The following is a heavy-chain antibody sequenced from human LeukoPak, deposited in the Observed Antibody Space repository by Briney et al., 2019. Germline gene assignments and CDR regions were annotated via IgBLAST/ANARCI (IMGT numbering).Heavy chain of an antibody. V-gene: IGHV4-34*01. J-gene: IGHJ6*03. CDR1: GGSFSGYY. CDR2: INHSGST. D-gene: IGHD6-13*01. Sequence: SETLSLTCAVYGGSFSGYYWSWIRQPPGKGLEWIGEINHSGSTNYNPSLKSRVTISIDTSKNQFSLKLSSVTAADTAVYYCARGDSSSWSDYYYMDVWGKGTTVTISS. CDR3: ARGDSSSWSDYYYMDV.